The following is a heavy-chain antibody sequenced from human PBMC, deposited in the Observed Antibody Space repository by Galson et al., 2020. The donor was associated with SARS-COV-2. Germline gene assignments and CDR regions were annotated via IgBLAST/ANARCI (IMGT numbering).Heavy chain of an antibody. V-gene: IGHV3-33*01. D-gene: IGHD3-22*01. CDR1: GFTFSSYG. CDR2: IWYDGSNK. Sequence: GESLKISCAASGFTFSSYGMHWVRQAPGKGLEWVAVIWYDGSNKYYADSVKGRFTISRDNSKNTLYLQMNSLRAEDTAVYYCARGVQEQIPRLRYYYESSGYFDYWGQGTLVTVSS. J-gene: IGHJ4*02. CDR3: ARGVQEQIPRLRYYYESSGYFDY.